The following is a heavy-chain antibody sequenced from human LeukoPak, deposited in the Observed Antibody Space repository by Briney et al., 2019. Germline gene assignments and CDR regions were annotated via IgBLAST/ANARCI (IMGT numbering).Heavy chain of an antibody. D-gene: IGHD1-26*01. CDR3: ARVGSYFPFDY. CDR1: GGSISSYY. CDR2: IYYSGST. Sequence: SETLSLTCTVSGGSISSYYWSWIRQPPGKGLEWLGYIYYSGSTNYNPSLKSRVTISVDTSKNQFSLKLSSVTAADTAVYYCARVGSYFPFDYWGQGTLVTVSS. V-gene: IGHV4-59*01. J-gene: IGHJ4*02.